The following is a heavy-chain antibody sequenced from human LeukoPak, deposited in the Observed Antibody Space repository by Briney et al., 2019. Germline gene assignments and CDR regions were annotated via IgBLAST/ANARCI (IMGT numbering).Heavy chain of an antibody. Sequence: SETLSLTCTVSGGSISSYYWSWIRQPPGKGLEWIGYIYTSGSTNYNPSFKSRVTISVDTSKNQFSLKLSSVTAADTAVYYCARHSGTTFHWFDPWGQGTLVTVSS. CDR3: ARHSGTTFHWFDP. CDR2: IYTSGST. J-gene: IGHJ5*02. V-gene: IGHV4-4*09. CDR1: GGSISSYY. D-gene: IGHD1-7*01.